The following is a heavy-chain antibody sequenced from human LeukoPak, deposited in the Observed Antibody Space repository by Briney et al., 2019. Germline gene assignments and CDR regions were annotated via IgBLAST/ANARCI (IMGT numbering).Heavy chain of an antibody. CDR1: GFTFSGSA. V-gene: IGHV3-73*01. CDR2: IRSEANSYAT. Sequence: GGSLRLSCAASGFTFSGSAMHWVRQASGKGLEWVGRIRSEANSYATAYAASVKGRFTISRGDSKNTTYLQMNSLKTEDTAVYYCTTIASSGYWGQGTLVTVSS. D-gene: IGHD3-10*01. J-gene: IGHJ4*02. CDR3: TTIASSGY.